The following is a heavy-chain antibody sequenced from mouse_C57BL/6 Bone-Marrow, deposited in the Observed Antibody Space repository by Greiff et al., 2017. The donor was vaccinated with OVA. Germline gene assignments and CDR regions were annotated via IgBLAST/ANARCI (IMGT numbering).Heavy chain of an antibody. CDR3: AIGTGYGSSYRAMDY. CDR1: GYTFTDYY. D-gene: IGHD1-1*01. J-gene: IGHJ4*01. CDR2: IYPGSGNT. Sequence: QVQLQQSGAELVRPGASVKLSCKASGYTFTDYYINWVKQRPGQGLEWIARIYPGSGNTYYNEKFKGKATLTAEKSSSTAYMQLSSLTSDNSAVYFCAIGTGYGSSYRAMDYWGQGTSVTVSS. V-gene: IGHV1-76*01.